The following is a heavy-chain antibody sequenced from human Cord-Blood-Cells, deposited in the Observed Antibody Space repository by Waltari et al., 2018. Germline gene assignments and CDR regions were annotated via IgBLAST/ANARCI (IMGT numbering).Heavy chain of an antibody. D-gene: IGHD1-26*01. V-gene: IGHV3-30*04. Sequence: QVQLVESGGGVVQPGRSLRLSCAASGFTFRSYAMHWVRHAPGKGLEWVAVISYDGSNKYYADSVKGRFTISRDNSKNTLYLQMNSLRAEDTAVYYCARDEGGSYYYYGMDVWGQGTTVTISS. CDR2: ISYDGSNK. J-gene: IGHJ6*02. CDR1: GFTFRSYA. CDR3: ARDEGGSYYYYGMDV.